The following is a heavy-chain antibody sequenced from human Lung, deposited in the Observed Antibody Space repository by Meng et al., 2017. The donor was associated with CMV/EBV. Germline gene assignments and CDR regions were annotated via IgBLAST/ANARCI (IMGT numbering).Heavy chain of an antibody. Sequence: ASVKVSCKASGYTFTTYDINWVRQATGQGLEWMGWMNPNSGNTGYAQKFQGRVTLTGVTSISTAYMELSSLTSDDTAVYYCARTRIEVEPDGRKIKYYNYGMDVWGQGTTVTGSS. J-gene: IGHJ6*02. D-gene: IGHD2-2*01. CDR2: MNPNSGNT. V-gene: IGHV1-8*01. CDR1: GYTFTTYD. CDR3: ARTRIEVEPDGRKIKYYNYGMDV.